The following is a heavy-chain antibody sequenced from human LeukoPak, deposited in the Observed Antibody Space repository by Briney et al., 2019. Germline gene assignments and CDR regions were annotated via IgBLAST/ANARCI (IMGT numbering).Heavy chain of an antibody. D-gene: IGHD3-22*01. CDR3: ARPSDSSGYYWPTGSFDI. CDR2: IIPIFGTA. V-gene: IGHV1-69*06. Sequence: SVKVSCKASGGTFSSYAISWVRQAPGQGLEWMGRIIPIFGTANYAQKFQGRVTITADKSTSTASMELRSLRSEDTAVYYCARPSDSSGYYWPTGSFDIWGQGTMVTVSS. CDR1: GGTFSSYA. J-gene: IGHJ3*02.